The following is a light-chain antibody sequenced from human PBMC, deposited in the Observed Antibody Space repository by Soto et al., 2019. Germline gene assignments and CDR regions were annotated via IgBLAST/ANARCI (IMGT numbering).Light chain of an antibody. Sequence: DIQMTQSPSTLSASVGDRVTITCRASQSISSWLAWYQQKPGKAPKLLIYDASSLESGVPSRFSGRGSGTDFTLTISSLQAEDVAVYYCQQYYSTPLTFGGGTKVEIK. CDR1: QSISSW. CDR3: QQYYSTPLT. CDR2: DAS. J-gene: IGKJ4*01. V-gene: IGKV1-5*01.